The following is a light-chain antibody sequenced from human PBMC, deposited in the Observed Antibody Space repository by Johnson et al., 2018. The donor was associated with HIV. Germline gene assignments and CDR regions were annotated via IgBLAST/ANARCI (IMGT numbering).Light chain of an antibody. CDR2: DND. V-gene: IGLV1-51*01. J-gene: IGLJ1*01. CDR1: NSNIGNNY. CDR3: GTWDTSLSAGGV. Sequence: QSVLTQPPSVSAAPGQKVTISCSGSNSNIGNNYVSWYQHLPGTAPKLLIYDNDQRPSWIPDRFSGSKSGTSATLGITGLQTGDEADYYCGTWDTSLSAGGVFGTGTKVTVL.